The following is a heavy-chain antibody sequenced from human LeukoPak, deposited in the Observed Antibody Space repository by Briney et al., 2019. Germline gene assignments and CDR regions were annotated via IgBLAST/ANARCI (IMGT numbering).Heavy chain of an antibody. CDR1: GFTFSSYA. CDR3: ATASSGGDG. V-gene: IGHV3-30*14. D-gene: IGHD6-19*01. Sequence: GGSLRLSCAASGFTFSSYAMYWVRQAPGKGLEWVAVISYDGSDKFYADSVKGRFTISRDNSKNTLYLQMNSLRAEDTAVYYCATASSGGDGWGQGTLVTVSS. CDR2: ISYDGSDK. J-gene: IGHJ4*02.